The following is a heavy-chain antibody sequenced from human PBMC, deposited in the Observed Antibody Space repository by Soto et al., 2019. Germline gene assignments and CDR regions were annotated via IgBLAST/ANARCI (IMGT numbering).Heavy chain of an antibody. CDR2: ISGSGGST. J-gene: IGHJ4*02. D-gene: IGHD6-19*01. CDR1: GFTFSSYA. Sequence: EVQLLESGGGLVQPGGSLRLSCAASGFTFSSYAMSWVRQAPGKGLEGVSAISGSGGSTYYADSVKGRFTISRYNSKNTLYLQMNSLSAEDTAVYYCARRSSGWYFDYWGQGTLVTVSS. CDR3: ARRSSGWYFDY. V-gene: IGHV3-23*01.